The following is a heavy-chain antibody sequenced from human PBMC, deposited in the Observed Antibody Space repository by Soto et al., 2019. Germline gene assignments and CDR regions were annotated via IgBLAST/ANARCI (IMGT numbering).Heavy chain of an antibody. D-gene: IGHD2-21*02. CDR1: GFTFSSHW. CDR3: VRDTWVTRHDY. J-gene: IGHJ4*02. V-gene: IGHV3-74*01. CDR2: INNDGTST. Sequence: EVHLLESGGGLVQPGGSLRLSCAASGFTFSSHWMHWVRHAPGKGLVWVSRINNDGTSTGYADSVRGRFTISRDNEKNTLYLHMNSLRAEDTAVYYCVRDTWVTRHDYWGQGTLVTVSS.